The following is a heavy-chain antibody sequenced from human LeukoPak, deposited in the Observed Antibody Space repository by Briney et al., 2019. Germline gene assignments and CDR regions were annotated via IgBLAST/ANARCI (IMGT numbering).Heavy chain of an antibody. V-gene: IGHV3-30*03. D-gene: IGHD6-13*01. CDR2: ISYDGYNK. Sequence: AGGSLRLSCAASGFTFSNFGVHWVRQAPGKGLEWVAFISYDGYNKYYADSMKGRFTISRDNSRNTLYLQMNSLRAEDAAVYYCARDRGGIVVAGTFDSWGQGTLVTVSS. CDR1: GFTFSNFG. J-gene: IGHJ4*02. CDR3: ARDRGGIVVAGTFDS.